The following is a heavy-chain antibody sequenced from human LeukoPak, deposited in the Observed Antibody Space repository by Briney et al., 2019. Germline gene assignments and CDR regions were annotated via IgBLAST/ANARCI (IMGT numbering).Heavy chain of an antibody. Sequence: GGSLRLSCAASGFTFSNAWMSWVRQAPGKGLEWVGRILSKSEGGASDYSSPVKGRFTISRDDSKNTLYLQMDSLKTEDTAIYYCTTESYDRWGQGTLVTVSS. V-gene: IGHV3-15*01. D-gene: IGHD3-22*01. CDR2: ILSKSEGGAS. CDR1: GFTFSNAW. J-gene: IGHJ4*02. CDR3: TTESYDR.